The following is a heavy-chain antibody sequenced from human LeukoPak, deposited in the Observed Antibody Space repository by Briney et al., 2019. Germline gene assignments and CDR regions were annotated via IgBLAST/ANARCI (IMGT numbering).Heavy chain of an antibody. CDR1: GYTFTSYG. Sequence: ASVKVSCKSSGYTFTSYGITWVRQAPGQGLEWMGWISAYNGNTYYAQKLQDRVTMTTDTSTSTAYMELRSQGSDDTAVYYCARSGLSPDYWGQGTLVTVSS. J-gene: IGHJ4*02. V-gene: IGHV1-18*01. CDR3: ARSGLSPDY. CDR2: ISAYNGNT. D-gene: IGHD3-16*02.